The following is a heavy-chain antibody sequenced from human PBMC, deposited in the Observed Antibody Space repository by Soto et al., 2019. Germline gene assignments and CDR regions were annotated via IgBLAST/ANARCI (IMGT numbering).Heavy chain of an antibody. CDR2: ISAYNGNT. D-gene: IGHD2-2*01. J-gene: IGHJ6*02. CDR1: GYTFTSYG. V-gene: IGHV1-18*01. CDR3: ARDTCSSTSCYRVDYYYYGMDV. Sequence: ASVKVSCKASGYTFTSYGISWVRQAPGQGLEWMGWISAYNGNTNYAQKLQGRVTMTTDTSTSTAYMELRSLRSDDTAVYYCARDTCSSTSCYRVDYYYYGMDVWGQGTTVTVSS.